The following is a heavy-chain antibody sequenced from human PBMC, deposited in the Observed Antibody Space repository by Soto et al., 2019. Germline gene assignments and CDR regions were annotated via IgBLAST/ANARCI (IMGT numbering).Heavy chain of an antibody. V-gene: IGHV3-23*01. CDR3: AKDSSPPFPRMRV. D-gene: IGHD2-2*01. CDR1: GFTFFAYA. CDR2: IIGSGGYT. Sequence: FLSLACAASGFTFFAYAMTWVRQAPGKGLEWVSAIIGSGGYTYYADSVRGRFTISRDSSKNTLYFQIHSLSAEETAIYYCAKDSSPPFPRMRVGGQGTTVAVSS. J-gene: IGHJ6*02.